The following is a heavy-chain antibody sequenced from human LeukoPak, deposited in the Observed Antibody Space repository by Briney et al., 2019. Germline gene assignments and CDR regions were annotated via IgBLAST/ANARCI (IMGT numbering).Heavy chain of an antibody. CDR2: IYTSGST. Sequence: SETLSLTRTVSGGSISSYYWSWIRQPAGKGLEWIGRIYTSGSTNYNPSLKSRVTMSVYTSKNQFSLKLSSVTAADTAVYYCAREYCSGGSCRFDYWGQGTLVTVSS. D-gene: IGHD2-15*01. V-gene: IGHV4-4*07. J-gene: IGHJ4*02. CDR3: AREYCSGGSCRFDY. CDR1: GGSISSYY.